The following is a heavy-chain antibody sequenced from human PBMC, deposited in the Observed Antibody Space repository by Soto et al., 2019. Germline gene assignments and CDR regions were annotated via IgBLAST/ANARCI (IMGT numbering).Heavy chain of an antibody. CDR1: GNTFSSYS. V-gene: IGHV1-3*01. CDR3: ARDLGWWPWDY. J-gene: IGHJ4*02. Sequence: ASVRVSCKGSGNTFSSYSMPWVRQEPGQRLEWMGGINPVNGNTKYSQKFQGRVTITRDTSASTAYMELSSLRSEDTAVYYCARDLGWWPWDYWGQGTLVTVSS. D-gene: IGHD2-15*01. CDR2: INPVNGNT.